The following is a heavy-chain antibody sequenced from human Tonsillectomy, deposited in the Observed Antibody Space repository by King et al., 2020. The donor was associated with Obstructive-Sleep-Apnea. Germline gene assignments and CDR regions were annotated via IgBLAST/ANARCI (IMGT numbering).Heavy chain of an antibody. D-gene: IGHD3-22*01. CDR1: GGSISSGGYY. Sequence: VQLQESGPGLVKPSQTLSLTCTVSGGSISSGGYYWSWIRQHPGKGLEWIGYIYYSGSTYYNPSLKSRVTISLDTSKNQFSLKLSSVTAADTAVYYCARGVESGYYYDSSGYPDYWGQGTLVTVSS. CDR2: IYYSGST. J-gene: IGHJ4*02. V-gene: IGHV4-31*03. CDR3: ARGVESGYYYDSSGYPDY.